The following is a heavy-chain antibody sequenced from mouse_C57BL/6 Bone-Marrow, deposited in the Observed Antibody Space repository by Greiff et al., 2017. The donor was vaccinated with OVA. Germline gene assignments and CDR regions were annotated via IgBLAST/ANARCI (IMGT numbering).Heavy chain of an antibody. J-gene: IGHJ3*01. Sequence: VQLKESGGGLVKPGGSLKLSCAASGFTFSSYAMSWVRQTPEKRLEWVATISDGGSYTYYPDNVKGRFTISRDKAKNNLYLQMSHLKSEDTAMYYCARPDYYGAWFAYWGQGTLVTVSA. CDR2: ISDGGSYT. V-gene: IGHV5-4*01. D-gene: IGHD1-1*01. CDR3: ARPDYYGAWFAY. CDR1: GFTFSSYA.